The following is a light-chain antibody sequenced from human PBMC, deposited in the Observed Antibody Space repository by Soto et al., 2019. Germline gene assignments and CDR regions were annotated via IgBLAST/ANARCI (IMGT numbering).Light chain of an antibody. CDR3: MKGTHWPPT. CDR2: NLS. J-gene: IGKJ1*01. Sequence: VVLTQSPPSLPVTLGQPASISCRSSQSVVYSDGNAYVNWFHQRPGQSPRRLIHNLSHRDSGVPDRFSGRGSCTDFTLIISRVEADDFGIYYSMKGTHWPPTFGQGTKVDI. V-gene: IGKV2-30*01. CDR1: QSVVYSDGNAY.